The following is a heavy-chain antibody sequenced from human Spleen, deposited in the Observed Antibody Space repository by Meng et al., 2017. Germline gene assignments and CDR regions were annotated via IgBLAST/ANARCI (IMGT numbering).Heavy chain of an antibody. J-gene: IGHJ4*02. CDR2: IYHSGST. Sequence: GSLRLSCAASGFTFSSYWMHWVRQAPGKGLEWIGSIYHSGSTYYNPSLKSRVTISVDTSKNQFSLKLSSVTAADTAVYYCARMHIVVVTAVHWGQGTLVTVSS. CDR1: GFTFSSYW. D-gene: IGHD2-21*02. CDR3: ARMHIVVVTAVH. V-gene: IGHV4-38-2*01.